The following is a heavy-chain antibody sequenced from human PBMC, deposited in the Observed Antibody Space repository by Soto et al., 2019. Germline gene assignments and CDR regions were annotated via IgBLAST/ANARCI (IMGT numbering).Heavy chain of an antibody. V-gene: IGHV2-5*02. CDR3: AHTDLGYCSSTSCYNDWYFDL. Sequence: QITLKESGPTLVKPTQTLTLTCTFSGFSLSTSGVGVGWIRQPPGKALEWLALIYWDGDKRYSPSLKSRLTITKDTSKNQVVLTMTNMDPVDTATYYCAHTDLGYCSSTSCYNDWYFDLWGRGTLVTVSS. CDR1: GFSLSTSGVG. J-gene: IGHJ2*01. D-gene: IGHD2-2*02. CDR2: IYWDGDK.